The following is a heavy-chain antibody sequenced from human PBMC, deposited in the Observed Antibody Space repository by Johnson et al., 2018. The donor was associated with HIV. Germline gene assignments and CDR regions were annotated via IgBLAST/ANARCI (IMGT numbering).Heavy chain of an antibody. CDR2: ISGGST. CDR3: AKDLQQPQRGEHALAQDAFDI. CDR1: GITVSSNE. V-gene: IGHV3-38-3*01. Sequence: VQLVESRGVLVQPGGSLRLSCAASGITVSSNEMSWVRQAPGQGLEWVSSISGGSTYYADSRRGRFTISRDNSKNTLHLHMNSLRAEDTAVYYCAKDLQQPQRGEHALAQDAFDIWGQGTMVTVSS. J-gene: IGHJ3*02. D-gene: IGHD6-13*01.